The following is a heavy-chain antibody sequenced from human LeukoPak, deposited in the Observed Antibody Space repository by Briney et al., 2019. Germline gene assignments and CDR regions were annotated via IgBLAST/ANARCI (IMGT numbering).Heavy chain of an antibody. V-gene: IGHV4-59*01. D-gene: IGHD3-22*01. J-gene: IGHJ6*03. CDR1: GGSFSGYY. CDR3: TRGSIAYYYMDV. Sequence: SETLSLTCAVYGGSFSGYYWSWIRQPPGKGLEWIGNIYYSGSTNYNPSLKSRVTISVDTSKKQFSLKLSSVTAADTAVYYCTRGSIAYYYMDVWGKGTTITISS. CDR2: IYYSGST.